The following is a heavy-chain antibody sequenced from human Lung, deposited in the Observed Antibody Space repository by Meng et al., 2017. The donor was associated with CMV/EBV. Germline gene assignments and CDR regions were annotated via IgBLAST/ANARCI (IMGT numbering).Heavy chain of an antibody. J-gene: IGHJ4*02. CDR1: GGPIKNPNYY. CDR2: SYYTGA. CDR3: ARMRGSGSEDY. D-gene: IGHD3-10*01. V-gene: IGHV4-31*03. Sequence: CPVSGGPIKNPNYYWSWNRHQPGKGLEWLGYSYYTGAYYNPSLASRIFISLDSASNRYSLTLRAVTAADTALYFCARMRGSGSEDYWGPGTLVTVSS.